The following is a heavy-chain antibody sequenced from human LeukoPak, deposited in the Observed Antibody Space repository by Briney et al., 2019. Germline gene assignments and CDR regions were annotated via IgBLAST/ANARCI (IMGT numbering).Heavy chain of an antibody. V-gene: IGHV3-30*18. CDR1: GFTFRSYD. CDR3: AKDREQLYDTVIVY. Sequence: QSGGSLRLSCVTSGFTFRSYDMHWVRQAPGKGLEWVAVISYDGSNKNYADSVKGRFTVSRDNAKDTMYLQMNSLRAEDTALYHCAKDREQLYDTVIVYWGQGTQVTVSS. J-gene: IGHJ4*02. D-gene: IGHD1/OR15-1a*01. CDR2: ISYDGSNK.